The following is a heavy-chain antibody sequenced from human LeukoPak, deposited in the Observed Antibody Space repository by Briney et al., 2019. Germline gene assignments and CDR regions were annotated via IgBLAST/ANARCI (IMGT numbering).Heavy chain of an antibody. CDR3: ASLIYGGNSGLDY. V-gene: IGHV3-30*04. CDR2: ISYDGSNK. D-gene: IGHD4-23*01. Sequence: PGGSLRLSCAASGFTFSSYAMHWVRQAPGKGLEWVAVISYDGSNKYYADSVKGRFTISRDNAKNSLYLQMNSLRAEDTAVYYCASLIYGGNSGLDYWGQGTLVTVSS. J-gene: IGHJ4*02. CDR1: GFTFSSYA.